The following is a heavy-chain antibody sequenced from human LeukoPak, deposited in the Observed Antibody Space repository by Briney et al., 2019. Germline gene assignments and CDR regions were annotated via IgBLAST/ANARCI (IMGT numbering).Heavy chain of an antibody. Sequence: SETLSLTCAVSDYSISSGYYWGWIRQPPGKGLEWIGSIYHSGSAYYNPSLKSRVTISVDTSKNQFSLKLSSVTAADTAVYYCARQSNSWDYYYYYMDVWGKGTTVTVSS. CDR3: ARQSNSWDYYYYYMDV. V-gene: IGHV4-38-2*01. CDR1: DYSISSGYY. D-gene: IGHD6-6*01. J-gene: IGHJ6*03. CDR2: IYHSGSA.